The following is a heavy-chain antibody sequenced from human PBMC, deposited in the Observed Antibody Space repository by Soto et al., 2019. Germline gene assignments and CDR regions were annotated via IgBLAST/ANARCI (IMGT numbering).Heavy chain of an antibody. J-gene: IGHJ5*02. D-gene: IGHD2-15*01. CDR1: GYTFTNFY. CDR2: VNPASGIS. V-gene: IGHV1-46*01. Sequence: ASVKVSCKTSGYTFTNFYIHWVRQAPGPGRGLEWMGIVNPASGISSYAQKFQGRITMTRDTSTSTVYMDLTSLKSDDTAVYYCARGSYCSGGTCTTWFDPWGQGTLVTVSS. CDR3: ARGSYCSGGTCTTWFDP.